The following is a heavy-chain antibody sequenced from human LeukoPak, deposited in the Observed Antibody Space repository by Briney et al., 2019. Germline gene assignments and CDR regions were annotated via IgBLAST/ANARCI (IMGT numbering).Heavy chain of an antibody. CDR3: PVAMTSSYYFDY. CDR2: ISYDGSNK. J-gene: IGHJ4*02. CDR1: GFTFSSYG. D-gene: IGHD4-23*01. V-gene: IGHV3-30*03. Sequence: GGSLRLSCAASGFTFSSYGMHWVRQAPGKGLEWVAVISYDGSNKYYADSVKGRFTISRDNSKNTLYLQMNSLRAEDTAVYYCPVAMTSSYYFDYCGQGTLVTVSS.